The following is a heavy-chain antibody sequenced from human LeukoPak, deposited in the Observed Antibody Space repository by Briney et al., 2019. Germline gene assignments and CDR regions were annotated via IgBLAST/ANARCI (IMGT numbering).Heavy chain of an antibody. V-gene: IGHV1-69*13. CDR2: IIPIFGTA. CDR3: AKVAPLGDGDFWYFDL. Sequence: SVKVSCKASGGTFSSYAISWVRQAPGQGLEWMGGIIPIFGTANYAQKFQGRVTITADESTSTAYMELSSLRAEDTAVYYCAKVAPLGDGDFWYFDLWGRGTLVTASS. J-gene: IGHJ2*01. D-gene: IGHD4-17*01. CDR1: GGTFSSYA.